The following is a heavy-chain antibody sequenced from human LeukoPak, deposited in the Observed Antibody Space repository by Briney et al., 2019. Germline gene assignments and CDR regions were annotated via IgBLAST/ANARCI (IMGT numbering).Heavy chain of an antibody. V-gene: IGHV4-34*01. CDR3: ARSLGSSWTNWFDP. CDR2: INHSGST. D-gene: IGHD6-13*01. J-gene: IGHJ5*02. Sequence: SETLSLTCAVYGGSFSGYYWSWIRQPPGKGPEWIGEINHSGSTNYNPSLKSRVTISVDTSKNQFSLKLSSVTAADTAVYYCARSLGSSWTNWFDPWGQGTLVTVSS. CDR1: GGSFSGYY.